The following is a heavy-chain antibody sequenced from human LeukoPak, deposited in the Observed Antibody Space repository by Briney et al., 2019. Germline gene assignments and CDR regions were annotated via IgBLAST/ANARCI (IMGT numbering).Heavy chain of an antibody. CDR1: GFTFNSYS. V-gene: IGHV3-48*01. Sequence: GGSLRLSCAASGFTFNSYSMNWVRQAPGKGLEWVSYIDSSSRAIYYAGSVRGRFSVSRDNAKNSPYLQMNSLRAEDTAIYYCARDHAGYDFWGQGTLVTVSS. CDR2: IDSSSRAI. CDR3: ARDHAGYDF. D-gene: IGHD5-18*01. J-gene: IGHJ4*02.